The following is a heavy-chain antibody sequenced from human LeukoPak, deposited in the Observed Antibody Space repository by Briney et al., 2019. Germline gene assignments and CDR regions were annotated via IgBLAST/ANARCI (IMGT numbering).Heavy chain of an antibody. Sequence: GGSLRLSCAASGFTFSSYAMSWVRQAPGKGLEWVSAISGSGGSTYYADSVKGRFPISRDNSKNTLYLQMNSLRAEDTAVYYCAKDPCVTSCSFDYWGQGTLVTVSS. D-gene: IGHD2-2*01. CDR3: AKDPCVTSCSFDY. CDR2: ISGSGGST. V-gene: IGHV3-23*01. J-gene: IGHJ4*02. CDR1: GFTFSSYA.